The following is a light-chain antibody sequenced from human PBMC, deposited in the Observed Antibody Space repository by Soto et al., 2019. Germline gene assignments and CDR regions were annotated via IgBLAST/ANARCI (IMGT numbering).Light chain of an antibody. Sequence: EIVMTQSPATLSVSRGERVTLSCRASLGISINLAWYQQRPGQAPRLLIYGASTRATGVPTRFSGSGSGTEFTLTISSLQSEDLAVYHCQQYNKWPQTFGQGTKVDIK. CDR2: GAS. CDR1: LGISIN. CDR3: QQYNKWPQT. V-gene: IGKV3-15*01. J-gene: IGKJ1*01.